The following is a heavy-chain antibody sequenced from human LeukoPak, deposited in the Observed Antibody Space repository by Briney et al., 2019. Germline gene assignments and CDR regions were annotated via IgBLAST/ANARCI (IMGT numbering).Heavy chain of an antibody. Sequence: GGSLILSCAASGFTFSSYAMSWLRPAPGKRLEWVSAISGSGGSTYYADSVKGRFTIYRDNSKNTLYLQMNSLRAEDTAVYYCAKLGIVVVVAATTWFDPWGQGTLVTVSS. J-gene: IGHJ5*02. D-gene: IGHD2-15*01. CDR2: ISGSGGST. CDR3: AKLGIVVVVAATTWFDP. CDR1: GFTFSSYA. V-gene: IGHV3-23*01.